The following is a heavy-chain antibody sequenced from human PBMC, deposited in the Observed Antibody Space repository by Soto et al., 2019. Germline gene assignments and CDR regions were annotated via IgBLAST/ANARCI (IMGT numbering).Heavy chain of an antibody. D-gene: IGHD1-1*01. Sequence: QVQLQESGPGLVKPSQTLSLTCSVSGGSISSDHYYWSWIRQSPEKGLEWIGYIYYNGDTYDNPSLKSRLATSVDTSKNQFSLRLTSVTAADTAVYYCARVPRIGPPPTSGYYYHYGMDVWGQGTTVTVSS. CDR1: GGSISSDHYY. V-gene: IGHV4-30-4*01. CDR2: IYYNGDT. J-gene: IGHJ6*02. CDR3: ARVPRIGPPPTSGYYYHYGMDV.